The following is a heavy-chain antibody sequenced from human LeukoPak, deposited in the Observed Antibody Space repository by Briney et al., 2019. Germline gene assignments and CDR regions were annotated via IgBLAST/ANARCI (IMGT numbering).Heavy chain of an antibody. CDR3: ARDFRVSCYGEDY. CDR2: IYSGGST. Sequence: PGGSLRLSCAASGFIVSSNYMSWVRQAPGKGLEWVSVIYSGGSTYYADSVEGRFTISRDNSKNTLYLQMNSLRAEDTAVYYCARDFRVSCYGEDYWGQGNLVTVSS. CDR1: GFIVSSNY. D-gene: IGHD4-17*01. J-gene: IGHJ4*02. V-gene: IGHV3-66*02.